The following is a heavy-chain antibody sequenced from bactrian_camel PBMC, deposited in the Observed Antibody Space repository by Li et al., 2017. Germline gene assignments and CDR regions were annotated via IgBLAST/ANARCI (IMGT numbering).Heavy chain of an antibody. V-gene: IGHV3S53*01. D-gene: IGHD7*01. Sequence: HVQLVESGGGAVQNGGSVRLSCAVSGNIDSDHCMGWFRQGPGGKEREGLAAIYGGGATYTERTYYADSVKGRFTISEDKAKNTVYLQMDSLKPEDTAMYFCAAGQWSGRTLDERRYNYWGQGTQVTVS. CDR2: IYGGGATYTERT. CDR1: GNIDSDHC. CDR3: AAGQWSGRTLDERRYNY. J-gene: IGHJ4*01.